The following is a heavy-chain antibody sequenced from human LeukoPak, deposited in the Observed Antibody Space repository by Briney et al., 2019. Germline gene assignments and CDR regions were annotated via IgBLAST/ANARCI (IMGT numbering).Heavy chain of an antibody. CDR3: ARQAPGTGDGDY. CDR1: GGSISGYY. J-gene: IGHJ4*02. Sequence: SETLSLTCTVSGGSISGYYWSWIRQPPGKGLEWIGSIYYSGSTYYNPSLESRVTISVDTSKNQFSLKLSSVTAADTALYYCARQAPGTGDGDYWGQGTLVTVSS. D-gene: IGHD7-27*01. CDR2: IYYSGST. V-gene: IGHV4-39*01.